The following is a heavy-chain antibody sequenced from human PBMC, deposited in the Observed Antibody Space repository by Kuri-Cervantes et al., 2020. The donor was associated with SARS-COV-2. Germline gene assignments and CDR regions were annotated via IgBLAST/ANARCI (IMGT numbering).Heavy chain of an antibody. CDR1: GYTFTGYY. D-gene: IGHD3-10*01. V-gene: IGHV1-2*04. CDR2: INPNSGGT. J-gene: IGHJ6*02. CDR3: ARASVRGIIITYHSYGMDV. Sequence: ASVKVSCKASGYTFTGYYMHWVRQAPGQGLEWMGWINPNSGGTNYAQKFQGWVTMTRDTSISTAYMELGRLRSDDTAVYYCARASVRGIIITYHSYGMDVWGQGTTVTVSS.